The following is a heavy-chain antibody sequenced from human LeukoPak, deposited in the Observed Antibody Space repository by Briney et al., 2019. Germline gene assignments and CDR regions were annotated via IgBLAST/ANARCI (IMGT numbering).Heavy chain of an antibody. CDR3: ARVELGYDILTGFYYYYGMDV. V-gene: IGHV4-59*01. D-gene: IGHD3-9*01. J-gene: IGHJ6*02. CDR2: IYYSGST. CDR1: GGSISSYY. Sequence: SETLALTWTGSGGSISSYYWSWIRQPPGKGLEWIGYIYYSGSTNYNPSLKSRVTISVDTSKNQFSLKLSSVTAADTAVYYCARVELGYDILTGFYYYYGMDVWGQGTTVTVSS.